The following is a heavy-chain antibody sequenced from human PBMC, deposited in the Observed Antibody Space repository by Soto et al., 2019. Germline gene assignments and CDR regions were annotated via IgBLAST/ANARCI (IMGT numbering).Heavy chain of an antibody. D-gene: IGHD6-6*01. CDR3: HYSSSSRGGYYFDY. V-gene: IGHV4-61*05. Sequence: PSETLSLTCTVSGGSISSSSYCWGWIRQPPGKGLEWIGYIYYSGSTNYNPSLKSRVTISVDTSKNQFSLKLSSVTAADTAVYYCHYSSSSRGGYYFDYWGQGTLVTVSS. CDR1: GGSISSSSYC. J-gene: IGHJ4*02. CDR2: IYYSGST.